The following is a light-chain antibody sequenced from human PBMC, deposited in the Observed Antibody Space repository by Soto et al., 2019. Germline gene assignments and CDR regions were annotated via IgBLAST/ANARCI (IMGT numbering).Light chain of an antibody. Sequence: EIVLTQSPGTLSLSPGERATLSCRASQSVSSSFLAWYQQKPCQAPRLLIYGASSRATGIPDRFSGSGSGTDFTLTISRLEPEDVAVYYCQQYDRSPLTFGGGTKVEIK. CDR3: QQYDRSPLT. J-gene: IGKJ4*01. V-gene: IGKV3-20*01. CDR1: QSVSSSF. CDR2: GAS.